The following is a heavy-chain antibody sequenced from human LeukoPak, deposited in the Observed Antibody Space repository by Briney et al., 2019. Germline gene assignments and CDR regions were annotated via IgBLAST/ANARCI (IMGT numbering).Heavy chain of an antibody. CDR1: GYTFTGSC. CDR2: INPNTGGT. Sequence: ASVKVSCKASGYTFTGSCMHWVRQAPGQGLEWMGWINPNTGGTNYAQQFQGRVTMTRDTSISTAYMELSRLKSDDTAVYYCARQRVAAAGPNWFDPWGQGTLVTVSS. J-gene: IGHJ5*02. D-gene: IGHD6-13*01. V-gene: IGHV1-2*02. CDR3: ARQRVAAAGPNWFDP.